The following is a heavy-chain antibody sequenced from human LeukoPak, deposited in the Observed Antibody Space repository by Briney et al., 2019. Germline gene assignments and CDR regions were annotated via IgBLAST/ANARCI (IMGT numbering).Heavy chain of an antibody. V-gene: IGHV1-18*01. J-gene: IGHJ4*02. CDR2: ISAYNGNT. Sequence: ASVKVSCKASGYTFTSYGISWVRQAPGQGLEWMGWISAYNGNTNYAQKLQGRVTMATDTSTSTAYMELRSLRSEDTAVYYCARGSSSDWPLEYWGRGILVTVSS. CDR1: GYTFTSYG. D-gene: IGHD6-19*01. CDR3: ARGSSSDWPLEY.